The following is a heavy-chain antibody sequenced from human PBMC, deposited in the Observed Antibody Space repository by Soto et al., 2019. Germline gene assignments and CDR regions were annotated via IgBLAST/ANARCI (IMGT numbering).Heavy chain of an antibody. CDR2: IIPIFGTA. J-gene: IGHJ5*02. D-gene: IGHD2-2*01. CDR3: ARSYGYCTSTSCYNWFDP. CDR1: GGTFSSYA. Sequence: QVQLVQSGAEVKKPGSSVKVSCKASGGTFSSYAISWVRQAPGQGLEWTGGIIPIFGTANYAQKFQGRVTITADESTSTAYMELSSLRSEDTAVYYCARSYGYCTSTSCYNWFDPWGQGTLVTVSS. V-gene: IGHV1-69*01.